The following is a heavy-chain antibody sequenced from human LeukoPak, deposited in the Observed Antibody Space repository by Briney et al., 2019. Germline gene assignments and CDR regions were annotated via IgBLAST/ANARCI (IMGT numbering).Heavy chain of an antibody. CDR1: GFTFSSYA. V-gene: IGHV3-23*01. D-gene: IGHD3-22*01. CDR2: ISGSGGST. Sequence: PGGSLRLSCAASGFTFSSYAMSWVRQAPGKGLEWVSAISGSGGSTYYADSVKGRFTISRDNSKNTLYLQMNSLRAEDTALYYCAKVRGYYDSSGYYSGFDYWGQGTLVTVSS. CDR3: AKVRGYYDSSGYYSGFDY. J-gene: IGHJ4*02.